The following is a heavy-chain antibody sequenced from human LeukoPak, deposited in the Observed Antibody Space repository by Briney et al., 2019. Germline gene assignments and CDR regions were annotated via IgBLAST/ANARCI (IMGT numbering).Heavy chain of an antibody. D-gene: IGHD4-17*01. CDR1: GFTFSSYA. CDR2: ISYDGSNK. CDR3: ARDGVYGDYSNWFDP. Sequence: PGGSLRLSCAASGFTFSSYAMSWVRQAPGKGLEWVAVISYDGSNKYYADSVKGRFTISRDNSKNTLYLQMNSLRAEDTAVYYCARDGVYGDYSNWFDPWGQGTLVTVSS. V-gene: IGHV3-30-3*01. J-gene: IGHJ5*02.